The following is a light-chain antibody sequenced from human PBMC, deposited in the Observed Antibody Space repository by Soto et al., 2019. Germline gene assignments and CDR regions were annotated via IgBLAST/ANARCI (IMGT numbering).Light chain of an antibody. CDR3: QHYGGSLT. Sequence: EIVLTQSPGTLSLSPGERATLSCRASQSVSSSYLAWYQQRPGQAPRLLIYGASSRATGIPDRFSGSGSGTDFTLTISRLEPEDFAVYYCQHYGGSLTFGGGTKVEIK. CDR2: GAS. J-gene: IGKJ4*01. CDR1: QSVSSSY. V-gene: IGKV3-20*01.